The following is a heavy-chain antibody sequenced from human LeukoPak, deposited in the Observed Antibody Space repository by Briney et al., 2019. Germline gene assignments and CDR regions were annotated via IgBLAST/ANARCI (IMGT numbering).Heavy chain of an antibody. D-gene: IGHD6-19*01. V-gene: IGHV3-74*01. CDR1: GFTFSSYW. CDR2: INTDGSTI. J-gene: IGHJ3*02. Sequence: GGSLRLSCAPSGFTFSSYWMHWVRQAPGKGLVWVSRINTDGSTITYADSVKGRFTISRDNAKNTLYLQMNSLRAEDTALYYCANSRSVAGTPGAFDIWGQGTMVTVSS. CDR3: ANSRSVAGTPGAFDI.